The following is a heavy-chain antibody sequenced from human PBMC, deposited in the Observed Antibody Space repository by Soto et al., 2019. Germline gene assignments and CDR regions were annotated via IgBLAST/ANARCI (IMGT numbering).Heavy chain of an antibody. J-gene: IGHJ6*02. D-gene: IGHD3-3*01. Sequence: LRLSCAASGFTFDDYAMHWVRQAPGKGLEWVSGISWNSGSIGYADSVKGRFTISRDNAKNSLYLQMNSLRAEDTALYYCAKELTIFGAHGYYYYYGMDVWGQGTTVTVSS. CDR2: ISWNSGSI. CDR1: GFTFDDYA. V-gene: IGHV3-9*01. CDR3: AKELTIFGAHGYYYYYGMDV.